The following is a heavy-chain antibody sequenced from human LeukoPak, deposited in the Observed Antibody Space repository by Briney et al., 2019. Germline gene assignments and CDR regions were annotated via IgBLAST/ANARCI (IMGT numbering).Heavy chain of an antibody. Sequence: PGGSLRLSCAASGFTFSFYAMSCVRLAPGKGLEWGSRISGSVGSTYYAGSVKGRITNSRDNSKNTLYLQMNSMRAEDTAVYYCAKSPADCGDDPFDCWGQGTLVTVSS. CDR3: AKSPADCGDDPFDC. CDR2: ISGSVGST. D-gene: IGHD4-17*01. CDR1: GFTFSFYA. V-gene: IGHV3-23*01. J-gene: IGHJ4*02.